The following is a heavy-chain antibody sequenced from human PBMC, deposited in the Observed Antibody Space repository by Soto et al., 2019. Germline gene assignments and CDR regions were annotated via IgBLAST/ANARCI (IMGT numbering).Heavy chain of an antibody. CDR1: GGSISSYY. J-gene: IGHJ6*02. Sequence: QVQLQESGPGLVKPSETLSLTCTVSGGSISSYYWSWIRQPPGKGLEWIGYIYYSGSTNYTPSLRGRVTLSVATSMNLFSLTVSSVTAADTAVYYCVRDLTYFGILTGYERYYGMDVWGQGTTVTVSS. CDR3: VRDLTYFGILTGYERYYGMDV. CDR2: IYYSGST. V-gene: IGHV4-59*01. D-gene: IGHD3-9*01.